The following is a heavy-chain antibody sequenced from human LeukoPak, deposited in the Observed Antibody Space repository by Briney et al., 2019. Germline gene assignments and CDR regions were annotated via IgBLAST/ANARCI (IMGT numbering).Heavy chain of an antibody. Sequence: SETLSLTCTVSGGSISSYYWSWIRQPPGKGLEWIGYIYYSGSTNYNPSLKSRITISVDTSKNQFSLKLSSVTAADTAVYYCASVAYFDWLHDYWGQGTLVTVSS. CDR2: IYYSGST. CDR1: GGSISSYY. V-gene: IGHV4-59*08. J-gene: IGHJ4*02. CDR3: ASVAYFDWLHDY. D-gene: IGHD3-9*01.